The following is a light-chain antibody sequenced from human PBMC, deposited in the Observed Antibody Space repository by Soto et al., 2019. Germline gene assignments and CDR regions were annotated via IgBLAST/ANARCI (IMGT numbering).Light chain of an antibody. CDR3: QQRNNWVT. CDR1: QNINSY. Sequence: IVLPPSPATPSLSPGERAPLSCRASQNINSYLAWYQQKPGQAPRLLIYDAFNRATGIPARFSGSGSGTDFVLTISSLEPEDFGVYYCQQRNNWVTFGGGTKVDIK. CDR2: DAF. V-gene: IGKV3-11*01. J-gene: IGKJ4*01.